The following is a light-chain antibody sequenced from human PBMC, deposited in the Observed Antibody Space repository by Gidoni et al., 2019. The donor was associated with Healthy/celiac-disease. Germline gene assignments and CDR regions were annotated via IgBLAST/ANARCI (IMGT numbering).Light chain of an antibody. CDR1: QGISSY. J-gene: IGKJ1*01. CDR2: AAS. CDR3: QQRNRYPWT. V-gene: IGKV1-9*01. Sequence: IQLTQSPSFLSAAVEDRVTITCLTSQGISSYLAWYQQKPRKAPKLLLYAASTLQSGVPSRFSGSGSGTEFTLTISRLQPEEFATYYCQQRNRYPWTFXXXTKVEIK.